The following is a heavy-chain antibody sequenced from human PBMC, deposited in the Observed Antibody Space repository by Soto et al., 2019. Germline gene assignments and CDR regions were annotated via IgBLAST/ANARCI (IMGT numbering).Heavy chain of an antibody. CDR3: TTGSTSTKNY. V-gene: IGHV3-15*01. D-gene: IGHD6-6*01. CDR1: GFTFSNAW. Sequence: LRLSCAASGFTFSNAWLSWVRQAPGKGLEWVGRIKSKTDGGTTDYTAPVKGRFIISRDDSKNTLYLQMNSLKTEDTAVYYCTTGSTSTKNYWGQGALVTVSS. CDR2: IKSKTDGGTT. J-gene: IGHJ4*02.